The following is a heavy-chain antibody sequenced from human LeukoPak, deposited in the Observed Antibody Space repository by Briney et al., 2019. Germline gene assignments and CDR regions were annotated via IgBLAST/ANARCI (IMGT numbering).Heavy chain of an antibody. D-gene: IGHD2-15*01. V-gene: IGHV3-23*01. J-gene: IGHJ6*03. Sequence: PSETLSLTCTVSGGSISSGSYYWSWVRQAPGKGLEWVSAISGSGGSTYYADSVKGRFTISRDNSKNTLYLQMNSLRAEDTAVYYCARSFGGSRSPIYYMDVWGKGTTVTISS. CDR3: ARSFGGSRSPIYYMDV. CDR2: ISGSGGST. CDR1: GGSISSGSYY.